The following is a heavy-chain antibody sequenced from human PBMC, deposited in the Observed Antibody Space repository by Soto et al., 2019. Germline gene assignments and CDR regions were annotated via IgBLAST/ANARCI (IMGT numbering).Heavy chain of an antibody. CDR1: GGTFSSYT. CDR3: ASTYYYDSSAPGSFDY. Sequence: ASVKVSCKASGGTFSSYTISWVRQAPGQGLEWMGRIIPILGIANYAQKFQGRVTITADKSTSTAYMELSSLRSEDTAVYYCASTYYYDSSAPGSFDYWGQGTLVTVS. D-gene: IGHD3-22*01. V-gene: IGHV1-69*02. J-gene: IGHJ4*02. CDR2: IIPILGIA.